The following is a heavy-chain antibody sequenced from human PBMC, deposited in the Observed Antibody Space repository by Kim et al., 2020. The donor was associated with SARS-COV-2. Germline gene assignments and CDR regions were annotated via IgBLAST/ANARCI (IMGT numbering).Heavy chain of an antibody. CDR3: ARRGSSWYSQIDY. V-gene: IGHV3-11*03. Sequence: GGSLRLSCAASGFTFSDYYMSWIRQAPGKGLEWVSYITSSSTYTNYADSVKGRFTISRDNAENSLYLQMNSLRAEDTAVYYCARRGSSWYSQIDYWGQRTLVTVSS. CDR1: GFTFSDYY. CDR2: ITSSSTYT. D-gene: IGHD6-13*01. J-gene: IGHJ4*02.